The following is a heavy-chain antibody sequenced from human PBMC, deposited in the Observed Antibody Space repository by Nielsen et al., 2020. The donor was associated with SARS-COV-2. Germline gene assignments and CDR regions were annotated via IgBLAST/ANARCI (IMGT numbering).Heavy chain of an antibody. CDR3: ARDGSYCSGGSCYQYFDY. V-gene: IGHV3-11*04. J-gene: IGHJ4*02. CDR2: ISRSGSAK. Sequence: WIRQPPGKGLEWVSYISRSGSAKYYADSVKGRFTISRDNAKNSLYLQMNSLRAEDTAVYYCARDGSYCSGGSCYQYFDYWGQGTLVTVSS. D-gene: IGHD2-15*01.